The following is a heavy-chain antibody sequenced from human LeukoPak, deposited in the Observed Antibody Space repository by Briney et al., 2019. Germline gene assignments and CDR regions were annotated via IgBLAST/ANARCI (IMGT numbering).Heavy chain of an antibody. CDR2: IIPIFGTA. CDR3: ARGGSAAAADY. J-gene: IGHJ4*02. V-gene: IGHV1-69*05. D-gene: IGHD6-13*01. Sequence: SVKVSCKASGGTFSSYAISWVRQAPGQGLEWMGGIIPIFGTANYAQKFQGRVTITRNTSISTAYMELSSLRSEDTAVYYCARGGSAAAADYWGQGTLVTVSS. CDR1: GGTFSSYA.